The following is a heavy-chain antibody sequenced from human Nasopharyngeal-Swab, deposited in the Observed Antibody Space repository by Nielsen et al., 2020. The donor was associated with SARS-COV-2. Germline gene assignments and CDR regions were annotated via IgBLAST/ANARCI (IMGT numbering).Heavy chain of an antibody. CDR1: GFTFSTYA. V-gene: IGHV3-23*01. D-gene: IGHD3-22*01. CDR2: ISGSGGSK. CDR3: AKRDDYYESSGYAY. Sequence: GGSLRLSCAASGFTFSTYAMYWVRQPPAKGLEWVSIISGSGGSKYYADSVKGRFTISRDNSKNTLYLQMNSLRAEDTAVYYCAKRDDYYESSGYAYWGQGTLVTVSS. J-gene: IGHJ4*02.